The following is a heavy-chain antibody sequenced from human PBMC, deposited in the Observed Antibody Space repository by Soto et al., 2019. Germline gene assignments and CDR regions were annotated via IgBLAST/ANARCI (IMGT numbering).Heavy chain of an antibody. V-gene: IGHV3-30-3*01. Sequence: GGSLRLSCAASGFTFSSYAMHWVRQAPGKGLEWVALISYDGSNKYFGDSVKGRFTISRDNSKNTLYLQMNSLRAEDTAVYYCARDRASSFIGATATLFDYWGQGTLVTVSS. CDR1: GFTFSSYA. J-gene: IGHJ4*02. CDR2: ISYDGSNK. D-gene: IGHD2-15*01. CDR3: ARDRASSFIGATATLFDY.